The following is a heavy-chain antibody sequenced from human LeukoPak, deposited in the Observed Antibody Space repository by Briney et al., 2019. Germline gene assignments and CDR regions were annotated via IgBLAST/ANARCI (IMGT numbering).Heavy chain of an antibody. V-gene: IGHV3-30*18. CDR2: ISYDGDNK. Sequence: GGSARLSCAASGFTFSSYGMHCVRQAPGKGLEWVAIISYDGDNKYYADSVKGRFTISRDNSKNTLYLQMNSLRGEDTAVYYCAKDLLASANRGYYYYGMDVWGQGTTVTVSS. CDR1: GFTFSSYG. D-gene: IGHD6-13*01. J-gene: IGHJ6*02. CDR3: AKDLLASANRGYYYYGMDV.